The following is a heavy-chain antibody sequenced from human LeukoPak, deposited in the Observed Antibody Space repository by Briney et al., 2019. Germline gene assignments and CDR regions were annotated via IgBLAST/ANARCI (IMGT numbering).Heavy chain of an antibody. J-gene: IGHJ4*02. Sequence: KSGGSLRLSCAASGFTFSNYAMSWVRQAPGKGLEWVSAISGSGGSTYYADSVKGRFTISRDNSKNTLYLQMNSLRAEDTAVYYCAKDVGQQLFDYWGQGTLVTVSS. CDR1: GFTFSNYA. CDR3: AKDVGQQLFDY. V-gene: IGHV3-23*01. D-gene: IGHD6-13*01. CDR2: ISGSGGST.